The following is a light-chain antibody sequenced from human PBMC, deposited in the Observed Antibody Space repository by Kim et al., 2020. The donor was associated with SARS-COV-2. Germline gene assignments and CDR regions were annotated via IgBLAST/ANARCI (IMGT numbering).Light chain of an antibody. CDR3: QQYRYWPIT. Sequence: SVSPGGGATLSCRASQSVDSNVAWYQQKTGQAPRLLMYRASTRATGVPARFSGSVSGTDFSLTISSLQSEDLALYYCQQYRYWPITFGQGTRLEMK. J-gene: IGKJ5*01. CDR1: QSVDSN. V-gene: IGKV3-15*01. CDR2: RAS.